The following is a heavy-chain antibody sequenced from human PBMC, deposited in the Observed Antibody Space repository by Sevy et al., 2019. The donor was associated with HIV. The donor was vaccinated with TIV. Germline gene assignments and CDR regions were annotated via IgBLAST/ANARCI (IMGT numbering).Heavy chain of an antibody. V-gene: IGHV3-7*01. CDR1: GFTFSSYW. CDR2: IKQDGSEK. CDR3: AKDLVIVVGDAFDI. J-gene: IGHJ3*02. D-gene: IGHD3-22*01. Sequence: GGSLRLSCAASGFTFSSYWMSWVRQAPGKGLEWVANIKQDGSEKYYVDSVKGRFTISRDNATNSLYLQMNSLRAEDTAVYYCAKDLVIVVGDAFDIWGQGTMVTVSS.